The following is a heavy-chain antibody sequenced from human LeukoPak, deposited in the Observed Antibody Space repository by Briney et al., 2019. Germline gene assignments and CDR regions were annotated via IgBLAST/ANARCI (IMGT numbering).Heavy chain of an antibody. J-gene: IGHJ4*02. CDR3: ARVRGGDRFDY. Sequence: SETLSLTCTVSGVTISSYYWSWIRQPPGKGLEWIGNIYYSGSTNYNPSLKRRVIILVDASKNQFSLMLSSVPAADTAVYYCARVRGGDRFDYWGQGTLVTVSS. D-gene: IGHD2-21*02. V-gene: IGHV4-59*01. CDR2: IYYSGST. CDR1: GVTISSYY.